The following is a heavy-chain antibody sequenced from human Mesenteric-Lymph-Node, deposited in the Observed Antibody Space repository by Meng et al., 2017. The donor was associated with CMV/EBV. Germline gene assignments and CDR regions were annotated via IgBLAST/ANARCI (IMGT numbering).Heavy chain of an antibody. CDR3: AKDRFHIVVVSAADFDY. V-gene: IGHV3-30*02. CDR1: GFNFNNYA. J-gene: IGHJ4*02. CDR2: IRYDGAET. Sequence: GGSLRLSCAASGFNFNNYAMHWVRQAPGKGLEWMAFIRYDGAETFYADSVKGRFYISRDNSKNTIYLQMNSLRVEDTAVYYCAKDRFHIVVVSAADFDYWGQGMLVTVSS. D-gene: IGHD2-2*01.